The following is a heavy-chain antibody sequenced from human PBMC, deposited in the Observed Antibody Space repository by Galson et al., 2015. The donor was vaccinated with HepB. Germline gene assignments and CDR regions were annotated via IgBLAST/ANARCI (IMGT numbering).Heavy chain of an antibody. V-gene: IGHV1-24*01. D-gene: IGHD5-12*01. CDR3: VTSGFLSLRWFDP. Sequence: SVKVSCKVSGDTLSELSIHWVRQAPGKGLEWMGGLDPENGEAIYTQKFQGRVTMTEDTSTDTAYMELSSLRSEDTAIYYCVTSGFLSLRWFDPWGQGTLVTVSS. CDR2: LDPENGEA. CDR1: GDTLSELS. J-gene: IGHJ5*02.